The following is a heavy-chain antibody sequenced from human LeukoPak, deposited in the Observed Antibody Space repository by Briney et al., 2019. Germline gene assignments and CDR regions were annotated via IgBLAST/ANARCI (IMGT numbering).Heavy chain of an antibody. CDR2: ISYDGSNK. D-gene: IGHD6-13*01. J-gene: IGHJ4*02. CDR3: AREPPSSSSSWVY. CDR1: GFTFSSYA. Sequence: GGSLRLSCAASGFTFSSYAMHWVRQAPGKGLEWVAVISYDGSNKYYADSVKGRFTTSRDNSKNTLYLQMNSLRAEDTAVYYCAREPPSSSSSWVYWGQGTLVTVSS. V-gene: IGHV3-30-3*01.